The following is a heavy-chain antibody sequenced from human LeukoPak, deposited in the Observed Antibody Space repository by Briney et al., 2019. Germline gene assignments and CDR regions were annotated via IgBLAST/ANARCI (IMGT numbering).Heavy chain of an antibody. CDR3: AKDQNSGSGSYSNFDY. CDR1: GFTFSNYA. V-gene: IGHV3-23*01. CDR2: ISGSGGST. J-gene: IGHJ4*02. Sequence: PGGSLRLSCAASGFTFSNYAMSWVRQAPGKGLEWVSGISGSGGSTYYADSVKGRFTISRDNSRNTLYLQMNNLRAEDTALYYCAKDQNSGSGSYSNFDYWGQETLVTVSS. D-gene: IGHD3-10*01.